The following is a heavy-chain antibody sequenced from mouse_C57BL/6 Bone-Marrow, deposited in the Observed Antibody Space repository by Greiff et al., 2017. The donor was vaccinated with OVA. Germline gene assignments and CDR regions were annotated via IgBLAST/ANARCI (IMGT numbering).Heavy chain of an antibody. V-gene: IGHV6-3*01. D-gene: IGHD2-1*01. CDR1: GFTFSNYW. CDR2: IRLNSDNYAT. J-gene: IGHJ1*03. Sequence: DVQLVESGGGLVQPGGSMKLSCVASGFTFSNYWMNWVRQSPETGLEWVAQIRLNSDNYATHSAESVTGRFTISRDESNRSVYLQSNNLRAEDTGFYYCTDGNYAEWYFDVWGTGTTVTVSS. CDR3: TDGNYAEWYFDV.